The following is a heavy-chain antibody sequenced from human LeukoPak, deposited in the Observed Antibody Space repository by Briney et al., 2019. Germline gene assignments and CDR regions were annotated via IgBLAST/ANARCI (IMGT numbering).Heavy chain of an antibody. Sequence: SETLSLTCAVYGGSFSSYYWSWIRQPPGKGLEWIGEINHSGSTNYNPSLKSRVTISVDTSKNQFSLKLSSVTAADTAVYYCARERAAAAGGGWFDPWGQGTLVTVSS. CDR3: ARERAAAAGGGWFDP. J-gene: IGHJ5*02. D-gene: IGHD6-13*01. V-gene: IGHV4-34*01. CDR2: INHSGST. CDR1: GGSFSSYY.